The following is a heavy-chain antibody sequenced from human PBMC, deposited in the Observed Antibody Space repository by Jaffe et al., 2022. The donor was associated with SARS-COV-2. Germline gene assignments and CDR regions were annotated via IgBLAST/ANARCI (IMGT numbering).Heavy chain of an antibody. D-gene: IGHD2-15*01. CDR2: ISGSGGST. J-gene: IGHJ4*02. Sequence: EVQLVESGGGLVQPGGSLRLSCAASGFPFGGYAISWVRQAPGKGLEWVSAISGSGGSTYYADSVKGRFTISRDNSKNTLYLQMNSLRAEDTAIYYCAKGPLGYCSGGSCYGDSWGQGTLVTVSS. V-gene: IGHV3-23*04. CDR3: AKGPLGYCSGGSCYGDS. CDR1: GFPFGGYA.